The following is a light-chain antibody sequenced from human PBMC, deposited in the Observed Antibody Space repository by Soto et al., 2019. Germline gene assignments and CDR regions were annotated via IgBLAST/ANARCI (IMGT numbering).Light chain of an antibody. Sequence: EIVLTQSPGTLSLSPGERATLSCRASQSVSRSTSLAWYQEKTGQAPRLLIYGASSRAVGVPDRFSGSGSGTDFTLTISRLEPEDFAVYYFQQYGDSPLTFGGGTKVE. CDR3: QQYGDSPLT. J-gene: IGKJ4*01. CDR2: GAS. CDR1: QSVSRSTS. V-gene: IGKV3-20*01.